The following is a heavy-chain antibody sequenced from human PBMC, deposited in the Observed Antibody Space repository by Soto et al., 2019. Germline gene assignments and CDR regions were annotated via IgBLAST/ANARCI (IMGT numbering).Heavy chain of an antibody. V-gene: IGHV1-2*02. J-gene: IGHJ4*02. D-gene: IGHD3-9*01. CDR2: IHPNSGGT. CDR3: ARAGLTTLELAITY. CDR1: GYTFTDYY. Sequence: QVQLVQSGAAVKKPGASVKVSCKASGYTFTDYYIHWVRQSPGQGLEWMGWIHPNSGGTKFPQKCQGRVIMTRDTSISTAYMELSRLTSDDTAVYYCARAGLTTLELAITYWGQGTLVTVSS.